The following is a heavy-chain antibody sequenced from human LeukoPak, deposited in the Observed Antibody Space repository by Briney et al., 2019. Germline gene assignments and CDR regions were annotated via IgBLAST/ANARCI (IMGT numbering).Heavy chain of an antibody. CDR3: ARHLRIAAAGIDY. CDR2: IYYSGST. D-gene: IGHD6-13*01. Sequence: PSETLSLTCTVSGGSISNYYWNWIRQPPGKGLEWIGYIYYSGSTNYNPSLKSRVTISVDTSKNQFSLKLSSVTAADTAVYYCARHLRIAAAGIDYWGQGTLVTVSS. CDR1: GGSISNYY. V-gene: IGHV4-59*01. J-gene: IGHJ4*02.